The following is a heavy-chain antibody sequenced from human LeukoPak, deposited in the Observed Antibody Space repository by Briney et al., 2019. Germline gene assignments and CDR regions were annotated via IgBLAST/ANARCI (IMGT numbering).Heavy chain of an antibody. CDR2: ISESGGYT. CDR3: ATEDSSDYYSFDY. CDR1: GFTFSSYA. V-gene: IGHV3-23*01. J-gene: IGHJ4*02. Sequence: QTGGSLRLSCAASGFTFSSYAMSWVRQAPGKGLEWVSAISESGGYTKYADPVKGRFTISRDNSKNTLYLQMNSLKAEDTAAYYCATEDSSDYYSFDYWGQGTLVTVSS. D-gene: IGHD3-22*01.